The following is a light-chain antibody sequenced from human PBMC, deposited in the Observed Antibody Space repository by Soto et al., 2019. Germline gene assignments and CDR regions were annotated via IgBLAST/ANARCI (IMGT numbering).Light chain of an antibody. CDR2: DAS. Sequence: EIVLTQSPGTLSLSPGERATLSCRASQSVSNNYLAWYQQKPGQAPRLLISDASTRATGIPARFSGSGSGTEFTLTISSLQSEDFATYYCQQSYCTPFTFGQGTRREIK. V-gene: IGKV3-15*01. CDR3: QQSYCTPFT. CDR1: QSVSNN. J-gene: IGKJ5*01.